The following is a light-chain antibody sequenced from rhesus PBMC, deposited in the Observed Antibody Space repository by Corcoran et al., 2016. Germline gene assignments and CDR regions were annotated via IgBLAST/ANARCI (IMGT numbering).Light chain of an antibody. CDR3: SSYRSGSTFI. Sequence: QSALTQPPSVSKSLGQSVTISCTGTSSDIGGYNDVSWYQQPPGTAPRLLIYGVNKRPSGVSDRFSGSKSDNTASLTISGLRAEDEADYHCSSYRSGSTFIFGGGTRLTVL. CDR2: GVN. J-gene: IGLJ1*01. CDR1: SSDIGGYND. V-gene: IGLV2S9*01.